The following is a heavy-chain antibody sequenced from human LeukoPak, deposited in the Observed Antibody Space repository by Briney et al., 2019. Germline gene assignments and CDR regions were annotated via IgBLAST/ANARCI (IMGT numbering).Heavy chain of an antibody. Sequence: GGSLRLSCAASGFIFSSHWMSWIRQAPGKGLEWVAIIKQDGSEKDYVDSVTGRFTISRDNAKNSLYLQMNSLRDEDTAVYYCARDTSAWRYGMDVWGQGTTVTVSS. J-gene: IGHJ6*02. CDR3: ARDTSAWRYGMDV. V-gene: IGHV3-7*01. D-gene: IGHD6-19*01. CDR2: IKQDGSEK. CDR1: GFIFSSHW.